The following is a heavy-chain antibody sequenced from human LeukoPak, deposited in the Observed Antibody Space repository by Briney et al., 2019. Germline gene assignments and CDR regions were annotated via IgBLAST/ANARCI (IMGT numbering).Heavy chain of an antibody. CDR2: IKKDGSEK. V-gene: IGHV3-7*01. J-gene: IGHJ4*02. Sequence: GGSLRLSCAASGFTFSSYWMTWVRQAPGKGLEWVANIKKDGSEKYYVDPVKGRFTISRDNAKTSLYLQMNSLRAEDTAVYYCARAITNYGYIFDYWGQGTLVTVSS. CDR1: GFTFSSYW. D-gene: IGHD5-18*01. CDR3: ARAITNYGYIFDY.